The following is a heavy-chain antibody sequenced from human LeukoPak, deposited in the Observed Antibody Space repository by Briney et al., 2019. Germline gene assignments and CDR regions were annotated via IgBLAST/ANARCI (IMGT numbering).Heavy chain of an antibody. V-gene: IGHV1-69*05. CDR3: ASWMSSSWPFDY. CDR1: GGTFSSYA. J-gene: IGHJ4*02. D-gene: IGHD6-13*01. Sequence: SVKVSCKASGGTFSSYAISWVRQAPGQGLEWMGGIIPIFGTANYAQKFQGRVTITTDEPTSTAYMELSSLRSEDTAVYYCASWMSSSWPFDYWGQGTLVTVSS. CDR2: IIPIFGTA.